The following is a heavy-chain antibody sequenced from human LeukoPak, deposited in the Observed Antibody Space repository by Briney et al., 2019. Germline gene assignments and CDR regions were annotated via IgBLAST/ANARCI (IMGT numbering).Heavy chain of an antibody. J-gene: IGHJ4*02. CDR3: ASGYTYGYVQSFDY. V-gene: IGHV3-11*01. D-gene: IGHD5-18*01. CDR2: ISNSADTI. Sequence: GGSLRLSCAVSGFTFSAYYMSWIRQAPGKGLEWVSYISNSADTIYYADSVKGRFTISRDNAKRSVFLHMSSLRAEDTAVYYCASGYTYGYVQSFDYWGQGTLVTVSS. CDR1: GFTFSAYY.